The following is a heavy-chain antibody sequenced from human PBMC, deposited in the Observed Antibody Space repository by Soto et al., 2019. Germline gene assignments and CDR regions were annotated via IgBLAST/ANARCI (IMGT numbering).Heavy chain of an antibody. CDR2: IIPIFGTA. J-gene: IGHJ4*02. V-gene: IGHV1-69*13. CDR1: GGTFSSYA. CDR3: ARASIAVVVAAIHYFDY. D-gene: IGHD2-15*01. Sequence: SVKVSCKASGGTFSSYAISWVRQAPGQGLEWMGGIIPIFGTANYAQKFQGRVTITADESTSTAYMELSSLRSEDTAVYYCARASIAVVVAAIHYFDYWGQGTLVTVSS.